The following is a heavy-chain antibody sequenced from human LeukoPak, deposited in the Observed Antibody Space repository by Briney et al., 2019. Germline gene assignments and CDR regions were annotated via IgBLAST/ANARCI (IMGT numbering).Heavy chain of an antibody. Sequence: GGSLRLSCAASGFTLSSYWMHWVRQAPGKGLVWVSRINTDGSTTTYADSVKGRFTISRDNAKNTLYLQMDSLRAEDTAMYYCARGRNGPFDYWGQGTLVTVSS. D-gene: IGHD4-11*01. V-gene: IGHV3-74*01. CDR3: ARGRNGPFDY. CDR1: GFTLSSYW. CDR2: INTDGSTT. J-gene: IGHJ4*02.